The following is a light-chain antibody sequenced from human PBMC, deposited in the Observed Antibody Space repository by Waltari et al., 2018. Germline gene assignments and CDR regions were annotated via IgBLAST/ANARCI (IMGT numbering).Light chain of an antibody. CDR2: QDK. CDR3: QAWDSSTACV. V-gene: IGLV3-1*01. Sequence: SYELTQPPSMSVSPGQTATIPCSGDRLGSKYVCWYRQRPGQSPVLIMFQDKQRPSGIPARFSGSNSGNTATLTLSETQPMDEAEYYCQAWDSSTACVFGTGTKLTVL. J-gene: IGLJ1*01. CDR1: RLGSKY.